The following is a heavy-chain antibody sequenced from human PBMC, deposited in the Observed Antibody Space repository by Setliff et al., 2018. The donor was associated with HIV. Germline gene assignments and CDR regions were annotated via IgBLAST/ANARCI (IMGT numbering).Heavy chain of an antibody. Sequence: GGFLRLSCASSGFTFSSYAMSWVRQAPGKGLEWVSTISGSGGSTYFADSVKGRFTISRDNAKNSLYLQMNSLRAEDTAVYYCAREVVGATERYYFDYWGQGTLVTVSS. CDR3: AREVVGATERYYFDY. CDR1: GFTFSSYA. D-gene: IGHD1-26*01. CDR2: ISGSGGST. J-gene: IGHJ4*02. V-gene: IGHV3-23*01.